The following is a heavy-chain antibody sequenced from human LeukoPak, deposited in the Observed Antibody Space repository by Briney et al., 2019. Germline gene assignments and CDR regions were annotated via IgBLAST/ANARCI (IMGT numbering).Heavy chain of an antibody. J-gene: IGHJ4*02. D-gene: IGHD5-18*01. CDR2: IYTSGRT. V-gene: IGHV4-4*07. CDR1: GGSISSYY. Sequence: SETLSLTCTVSGGSISSYYWSWIRQPAGKGLEWIGRIYTSGRTSYNPSLKSRVTISVDTSKNHFSLTLSSVTAADTAVYYCARGQKYRNGYTVTELGSGYFDYWGQGTLVTVSS. CDR3: ARGQKYRNGYTVTELGSGYFDY.